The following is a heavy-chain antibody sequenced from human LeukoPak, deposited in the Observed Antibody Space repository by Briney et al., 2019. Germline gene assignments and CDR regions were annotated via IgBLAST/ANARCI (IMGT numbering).Heavy chain of an antibody. CDR3: ARSNDAFDI. V-gene: IGHV3-53*01. J-gene: IGHJ3*02. Sequence: GGSLRLSCAASGFTVSSNYMNWVRQAPGKGLEWVSIIYSGGSTFYADSVKGRFTISRDNSKNTLHLQVNSLRAEDTAVYYCARSNDAFDIWGQGTMATVSS. CDR2: IYSGGST. D-gene: IGHD5/OR15-5a*01. CDR1: GFTVSSNY.